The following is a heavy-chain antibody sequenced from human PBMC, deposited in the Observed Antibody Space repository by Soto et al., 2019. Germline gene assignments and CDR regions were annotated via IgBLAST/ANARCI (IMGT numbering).Heavy chain of an antibody. J-gene: IGHJ3*02. CDR1: GYTFTSYG. CDR3: ARDRKQWLEDAFDI. Sequence: GASVKVSCKASGYTFTSYGISWVRQAPGQGLEWMGWISAYNGNTNYAQKLQGRVTMTTDTSTSTAYMELRSLRSDDTAVYYCARDRKQWLEDAFDIWGQGTMVTVSS. D-gene: IGHD6-19*01. V-gene: IGHV1-18*01. CDR2: ISAYNGNT.